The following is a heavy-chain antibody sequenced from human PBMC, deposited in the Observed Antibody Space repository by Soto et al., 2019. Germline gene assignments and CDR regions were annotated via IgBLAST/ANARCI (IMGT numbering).Heavy chain of an antibody. J-gene: IGHJ4*02. Sequence: PGGSLRLSCAASGFTFSSYSMNWVRQAPGKGLEWVSSISSSSSYIYYADSVKGRFTISRDNAKNSLYLQMNSLRAEDTAVYYCARDVSSIAAVAYYFDYWGQGTLVTVSS. CDR2: ISSSSSYI. D-gene: IGHD6-13*01. CDR3: ARDVSSIAAVAYYFDY. V-gene: IGHV3-21*01. CDR1: GFTFSSYS.